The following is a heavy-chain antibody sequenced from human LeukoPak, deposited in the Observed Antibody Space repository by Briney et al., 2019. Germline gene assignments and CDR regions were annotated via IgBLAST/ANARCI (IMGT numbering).Heavy chain of an antibody. J-gene: IGHJ6*02. D-gene: IGHD5-24*01. CDR2: TSAYNGNT. V-gene: IGHV1-18*01. Sequence: ASVKVSCKASGYTFTSYSISWVRQAPGQGLEWMGWTSAYNGNTNYAQKLQGRVTMTTDTSTSTAYMELRSLRSDDTAVYYCARRKPVEMATIYYYYGMDVWGQGTTVTVSS. CDR3: ARRKPVEMATIYYYYGMDV. CDR1: GYTFTSYS.